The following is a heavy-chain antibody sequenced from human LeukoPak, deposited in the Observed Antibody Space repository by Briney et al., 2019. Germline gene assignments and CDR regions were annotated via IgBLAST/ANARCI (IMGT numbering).Heavy chain of an antibody. CDR3: ARIRTPDYYGSGSYAYYFDY. CDR1: GFTFSSYG. J-gene: IGHJ4*02. CDR2: IKQDGSEK. Sequence: GRSLRLSCAASGFTFSSYGMNWVRQAPGKGLEWVANIKQDGSEKYYVDSVKGRFTISRDNAKNSLYLQMNSLRAEDTAVYYCARIRTPDYYGSGSYAYYFDYWGQGTLVTVSS. V-gene: IGHV3-7*03. D-gene: IGHD3-10*01.